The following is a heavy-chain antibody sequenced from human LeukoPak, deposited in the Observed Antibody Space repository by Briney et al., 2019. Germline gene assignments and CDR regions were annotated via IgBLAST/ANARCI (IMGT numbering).Heavy chain of an antibody. Sequence: ASVKVSCKASGYTFTDYYLHWVRQAPGQGLEWMGWINPISGGTNYAQKFQGRVTMTRDTSISAAYMELSGLRSDDTAVYYCARGPSSGDFDYWGQGTLVTVSS. CDR2: INPISGGT. CDR1: GYTFTDYY. J-gene: IGHJ4*02. D-gene: IGHD6-6*01. CDR3: ARGPSSGDFDY. V-gene: IGHV1-2*02.